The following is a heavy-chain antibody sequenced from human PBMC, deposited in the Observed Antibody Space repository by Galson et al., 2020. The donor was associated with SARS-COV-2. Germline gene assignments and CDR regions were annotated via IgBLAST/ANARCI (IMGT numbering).Heavy chain of an antibody. CDR1: GFTFRDYA. V-gene: IGHV3-49*03. J-gene: IGHJ4*02. D-gene: IGHD3-10*01. CDR3: ARGLLYYGTYYFDY. CDR2: MRSRVYRGTT. Sequence: PGGSLRLSCTTSGFTFRDYAVSWFRQPPGKGLEWVGFMRSRVYRGTTGYAASVAGRFTVSRDDSTGIAFLHMDRLKTEDTAVYYCARGLLYYGTYYFDYWGQGSLVIVSP.